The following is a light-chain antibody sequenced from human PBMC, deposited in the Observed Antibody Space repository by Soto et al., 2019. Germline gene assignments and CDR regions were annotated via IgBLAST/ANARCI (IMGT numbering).Light chain of an antibody. CDR2: AAS. CDR1: QSISSY. V-gene: IGKV1-39*01. CDR3: QQSYSTPFT. Sequence: DIQMTQSPXXXSASVGDRVTITCRASQSISSYLNWYQQKPGKAPKLLIYAASSLQSGVPSRFSGSGSGTDFTLTISSLQPEDFATYYCQQSYSTPFTFGPGTKVDIK. J-gene: IGKJ3*01.